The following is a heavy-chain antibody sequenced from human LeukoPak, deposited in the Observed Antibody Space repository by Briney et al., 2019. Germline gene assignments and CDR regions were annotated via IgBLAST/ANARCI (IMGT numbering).Heavy chain of an antibody. V-gene: IGHV3-11*01. CDR2: ISSSGSTI. J-gene: IGHJ4*02. Sequence: GGSLRLSCAASGFTFSDYYMSWIRQAPGKGLEWVSYISSSGSTIYYADSVKGRFTISRDNAKNSLYLQMNSLRAEDTAVYYCARGGEMYYDFWSGYYRPLDYWGQGTLVTVSS. CDR3: ARGGEMYYDFWSGYYRPLDY. D-gene: IGHD3-3*01. CDR1: GFTFSDYY.